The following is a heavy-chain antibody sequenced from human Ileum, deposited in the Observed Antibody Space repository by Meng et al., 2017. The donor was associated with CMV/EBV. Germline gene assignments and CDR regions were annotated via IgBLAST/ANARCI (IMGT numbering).Heavy chain of an antibody. CDR2: IYYSGST. CDR3: ARQGLRGYSGYETY. CDR1: GGSISSYY. D-gene: IGHD5-12*01. V-gene: IGHV4-39*01. J-gene: IGHJ4*02. Sequence: SETLSLTCTVSGGSISSYYWSWIRQPPGKGLEWIGSIYYSGSTYYNPSLKSRVTISVDTSKNQFSLKLSSVTAADTAVYYCARQGLRGYSGYETYWGQGTLVTVSS.